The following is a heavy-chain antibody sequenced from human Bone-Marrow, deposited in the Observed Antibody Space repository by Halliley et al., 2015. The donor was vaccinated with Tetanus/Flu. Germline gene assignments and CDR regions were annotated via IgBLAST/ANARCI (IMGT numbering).Heavy chain of an antibody. Sequence: SLRLSCTVSGFTFDDYAMLWVRQGPGKGLEWVSGISWNGGIKAYADSVTGRFTISRDNAKNSLYLQMNSLRAEDTALYYCVKAYSSSSSGWFDLWGQGTLVTVSA. V-gene: IGHV3-9*01. D-gene: IGHD6-6*01. CDR2: ISWNGGIK. CDR3: VKAYSSSSSGWFDL. J-gene: IGHJ5*02. CDR1: GFTFDDYA.